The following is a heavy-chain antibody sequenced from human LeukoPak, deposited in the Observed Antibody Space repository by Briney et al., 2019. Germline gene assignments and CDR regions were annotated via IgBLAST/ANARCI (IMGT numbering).Heavy chain of an antibody. V-gene: IGHV3-21*01. J-gene: IGHJ4*02. CDR3: ARDIRGSYFGFDY. CDR1: GFTFSSYS. CDR2: ISSSSSYI. D-gene: IGHD1-26*01. Sequence: PGGSLRLSCAASGFTFSSYSMNWVRQAPGKGLEWVSSISSSSSYIYYADSVKGRFTISRDNAKNSLYLQMNSLRAEDTAVYYCARDIRGSYFGFDYWGQGTLVTVSS.